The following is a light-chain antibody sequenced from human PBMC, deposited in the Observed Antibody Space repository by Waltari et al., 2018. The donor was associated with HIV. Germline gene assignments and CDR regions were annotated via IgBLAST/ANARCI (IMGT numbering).Light chain of an antibody. Sequence: EIVLTQSPGSLSLSPGERATLSCRASQRVSSTYFSWYQQRPGQAPRLLSYGASSRATGIPDRFIGSGSGTDFTLTISRLEPEDFAVYYCQQFGSSRFTFGPGTKVDIK. V-gene: IGKV3-20*01. J-gene: IGKJ3*01. CDR3: QQFGSSRFT. CDR1: QRVSSTY. CDR2: GAS.